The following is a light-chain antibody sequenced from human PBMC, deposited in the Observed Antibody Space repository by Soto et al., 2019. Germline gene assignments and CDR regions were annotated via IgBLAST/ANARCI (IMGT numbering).Light chain of an antibody. V-gene: IGKV1-33*01. Sequence: SQLTQSPSSLSASVGDRVTITCQASQDIDKNLNWYQQKPGKAPKLLIYDASSLQTGVPSRFSGSGSATDFTFTIRSLQPEDIATYYCQQYDNLLPITFGQGTRLEIK. CDR2: DAS. CDR1: QDIDKN. CDR3: QQYDNLLPIT. J-gene: IGKJ5*01.